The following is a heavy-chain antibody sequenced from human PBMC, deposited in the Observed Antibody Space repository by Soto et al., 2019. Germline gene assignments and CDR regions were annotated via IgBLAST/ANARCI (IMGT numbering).Heavy chain of an antibody. CDR2: IYYSGST. J-gene: IGHJ6*02. CDR1: GGSISSGDYY. Sequence: QVQLQESGPGLVKPSQTLSLTCTVSGGSISSGDYYWSWIRQPPGKGLEWIVYIYYSGSTYYNPSLKSRVTISVDTSKNQFSLKLSSVTAADTAVYYCAVSTPIAAAWDYYYGMDVWGQGTTVTVSS. D-gene: IGHD6-13*01. V-gene: IGHV4-30-4*01. CDR3: AVSTPIAAAWDYYYGMDV.